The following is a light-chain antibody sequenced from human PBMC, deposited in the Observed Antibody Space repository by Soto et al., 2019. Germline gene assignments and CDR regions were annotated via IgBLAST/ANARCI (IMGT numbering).Light chain of an antibody. Sequence: IVLTQSPGTLSFSPGERATLTCRAIQSVSSSYLAWFQQKPGQAPRLLIYGASSRATGIPDRFSGSGSGTDFTLTISRLEPEDFAVYYCQQYGNAPFTFGPGTKVDIK. CDR2: GAS. J-gene: IGKJ3*01. CDR3: QQYGNAPFT. CDR1: QSVSSSY. V-gene: IGKV3-20*01.